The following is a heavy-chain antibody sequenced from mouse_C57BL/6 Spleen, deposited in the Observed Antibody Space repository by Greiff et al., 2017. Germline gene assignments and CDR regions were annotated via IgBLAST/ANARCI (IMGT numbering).Heavy chain of an antibody. Sequence: QVQLKQSGAELARPGASVKLSCKASGYTFTSYGISWVKQRPGQGLEWIGEIYPRSGNTYYNEKFKGKATLTADKSSSTAYMELRSLTSEDSAVYFCASSYDYGAYWGQGTLVTVSA. V-gene: IGHV1-81*01. J-gene: IGHJ3*01. CDR2: IYPRSGNT. CDR3: ASSYDYGAY. CDR1: GYTFTSYG. D-gene: IGHD2-4*01.